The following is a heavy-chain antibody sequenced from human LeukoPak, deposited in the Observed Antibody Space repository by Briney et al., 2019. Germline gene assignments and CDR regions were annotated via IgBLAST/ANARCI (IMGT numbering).Heavy chain of an antibody. Sequence: SETLSLTCTVSGGSISSYYWSWIRQPPGKGLEWIGYIYYSGSTNYNPSLKSRVTISVDTSKNQFSLKLSSVTAADTAVYYCAREGSPVGAAFQHWGQGTLVTVSS. CDR1: GGSISSYY. J-gene: IGHJ1*01. CDR2: IYYSGST. D-gene: IGHD1-26*01. V-gene: IGHV4-59*01. CDR3: AREGSPVGAAFQH.